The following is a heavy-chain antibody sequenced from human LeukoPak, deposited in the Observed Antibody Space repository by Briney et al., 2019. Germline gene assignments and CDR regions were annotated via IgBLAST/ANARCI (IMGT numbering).Heavy chain of an antibody. D-gene: IGHD3-3*01. CDR2: IIPIFGTA. J-gene: IGHJ5*02. V-gene: IGHV1-69*13. CDR1: GGTFSSYA. CDR3: ARGHWSGYNYNWFDP. Sequence: ASVKVSCKASGGTFSSYAISWVRQAPGQGLEWMGGIIPIFGTANYAQKFQGRVTITADESTSTAYMELSSLRSEDTAVYYCARGHWSGYNYNWFDPWGQGTLVTVSS.